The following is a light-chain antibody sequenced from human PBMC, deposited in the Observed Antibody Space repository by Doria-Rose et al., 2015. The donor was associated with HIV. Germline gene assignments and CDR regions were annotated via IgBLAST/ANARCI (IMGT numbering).Light chain of an antibody. CDR2: DGS. CDR1: QSFSSTY. Sequence: TQSPRTLSLSPGERATLSCRASQSFSSTYLAWYQQKLGQAPSLHIYDGSTRATGIPDRFSASGSGTDFTLTINRLEPEDFALYYCHQYGTSWTCGQGTKVEI. CDR3: HQYGTSWT. J-gene: IGKJ1*01. V-gene: IGKV3-20*01.